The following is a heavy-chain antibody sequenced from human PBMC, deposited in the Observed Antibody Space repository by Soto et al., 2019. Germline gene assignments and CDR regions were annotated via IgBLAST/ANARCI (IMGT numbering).Heavy chain of an antibody. D-gene: IGHD2-2*01. J-gene: IGHJ6*02. V-gene: IGHV4-39*01. CDR2: IYYSGST. Sequence: SETLSLTCTVSGGSISSSSYYWGWIRQPPGKGLEWIGSIYYSGSTYYNPSLKSRVTISVDTSKSQFSLKLSSVTAADTAVYYCAYGDIVVVPAAMGSGGYYYYGMDVWGQGTTVTVS. CDR3: AYGDIVVVPAAMGSGGYYYYGMDV. CDR1: GGSISSSSYY.